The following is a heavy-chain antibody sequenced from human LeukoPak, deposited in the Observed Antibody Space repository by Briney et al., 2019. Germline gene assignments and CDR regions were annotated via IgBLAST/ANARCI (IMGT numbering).Heavy chain of an antibody. D-gene: IGHD3-22*01. CDR1: GFTFSSYE. Sequence: GGSLRLSCAASGFTFSSYEMNWVRQAPGKGLEWVSYISSSGSTIYYADSVKGRFTISRDNAKNSLYLQMNSLRAEDTAVYYCARGGGYVYYYDSSGYTQDYWGQGTLVTVSS. CDR3: ARGGGYVYYYDSSGYTQDY. CDR2: ISSSGSTI. V-gene: IGHV3-48*03. J-gene: IGHJ4*02.